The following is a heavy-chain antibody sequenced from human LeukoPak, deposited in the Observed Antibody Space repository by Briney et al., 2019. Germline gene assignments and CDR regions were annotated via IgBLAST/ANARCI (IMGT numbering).Heavy chain of an antibody. CDR3: ARVGYSNYGPSFAY. J-gene: IGHJ4*02. CDR2: ISAYNGNT. D-gene: IGHD4-11*01. Sequence: ASVKVSCKASGYTFTSYGISLVRQAPGQGLEWMGWISAYNGNTNYAQKLQGRVTMTTDTSTSTAYMELRSLRSDDTAVYYCARVGYSNYGPSFAYWGQGTLVTVSS. V-gene: IGHV1-18*01. CDR1: GYTFTSYG.